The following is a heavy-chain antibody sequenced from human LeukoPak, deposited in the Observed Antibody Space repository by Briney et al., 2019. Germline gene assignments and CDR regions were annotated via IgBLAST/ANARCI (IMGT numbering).Heavy chain of an antibody. J-gene: IGHJ4*02. CDR2: ISYDGSNK. CDR3: AKLNYYDSSGPRD. Sequence: GGSLRLSCAASGFTFSSYGMHWVRQAPGKGLEWVAVISYDGSNKYYADSVKGRFTISRDNSKNTLYLQMNSLRAEDTAVYYCAKLNYYDSSGPRDWGQGTLVTVSS. CDR1: GFTFSSYG. D-gene: IGHD3-22*01. V-gene: IGHV3-30*18.